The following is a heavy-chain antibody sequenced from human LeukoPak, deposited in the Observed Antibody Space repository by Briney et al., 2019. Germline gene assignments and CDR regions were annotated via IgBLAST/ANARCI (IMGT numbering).Heavy chain of an antibody. CDR3: AREKYDYGYDD. CDR1: GYTFTSIG. V-gene: IGHV1-18*01. Sequence: GASVKVSCTASGYTFTSIGISWVRQAPGHGLEWMGWISAYNGNTNYAQKLQGRVTMTTATSTSTAYMELRSLRSDDTAVYYCAREKYDYGYDDWGQGILVTVSS. D-gene: IGHD4/OR15-4a*01. CDR2: ISAYNGNT. J-gene: IGHJ4*02.